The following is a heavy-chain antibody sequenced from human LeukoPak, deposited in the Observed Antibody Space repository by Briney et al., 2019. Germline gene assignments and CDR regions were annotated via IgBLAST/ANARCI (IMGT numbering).Heavy chain of an antibody. CDR1: GGSFNNYY. Sequence: SETPSLTCAVRGGSFNNYYWSWIRQTPGKGLEWIGEITLSDTHTGNTNYNPSLKSRLTISVDTSKNQFSMKLSPVTAADTAVYYCASGGGSITMGREARYFDLWGRGTLVTVSS. CDR2: ITLSDTHTGNT. CDR3: ASGGGSITMGREARYFDL. D-gene: IGHD3-10*01. V-gene: IGHV4-34*01. J-gene: IGHJ2*01.